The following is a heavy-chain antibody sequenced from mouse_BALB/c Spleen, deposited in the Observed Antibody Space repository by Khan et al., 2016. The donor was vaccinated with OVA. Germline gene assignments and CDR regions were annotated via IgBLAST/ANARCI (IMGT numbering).Heavy chain of an antibody. Sequence: EVKLLESGPELVKPGASVKISCKTSGYTFPEYTVHWVKQSLGKSLDWIGVINPKNGGTAYNQKFKDKATLTVDKSSSTAYMEFRSLTSEDSALYYCARDAGRYWGQGTSVTVAS. D-gene: IGHD3-3*01. CDR1: GYTFPEYT. V-gene: IGHV1-18*01. CDR3: ARDAGRY. J-gene: IGHJ4*01. CDR2: INPKNGGT.